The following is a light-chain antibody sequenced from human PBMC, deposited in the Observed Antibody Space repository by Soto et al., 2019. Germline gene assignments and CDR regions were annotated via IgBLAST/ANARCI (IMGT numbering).Light chain of an antibody. Sequence: DIQMTQSPSSLSASVGDRVTITCRASQTIRTYLNWYQQEPGKAPKLLIYATSNLASGVPSRFSGSGSGTEFTLTIDSLQPEDFATYYCQQSDSSPRTFGQGTKLDVK. CDR1: QTIRTY. CDR3: QQSDSSPRT. J-gene: IGKJ2*01. CDR2: ATS. V-gene: IGKV1-39*01.